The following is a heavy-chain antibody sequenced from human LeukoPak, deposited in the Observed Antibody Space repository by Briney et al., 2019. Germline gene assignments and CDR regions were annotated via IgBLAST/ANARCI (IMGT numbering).Heavy chain of an antibody. D-gene: IGHD6-19*01. Sequence: ASVKVSCKASGYTFTSYGISWVRQAPGQGLEWMGWISAYNGNTNYAQKLQGRVTMTTDTSTSTAYMELRGLRSDDTAVYYCAREDEFGIAVAGRLNWFDPWGQGTLVTVSS. CDR3: AREDEFGIAVAGRLNWFDP. CDR2: ISAYNGNT. J-gene: IGHJ5*02. V-gene: IGHV1-18*01. CDR1: GYTFTSYG.